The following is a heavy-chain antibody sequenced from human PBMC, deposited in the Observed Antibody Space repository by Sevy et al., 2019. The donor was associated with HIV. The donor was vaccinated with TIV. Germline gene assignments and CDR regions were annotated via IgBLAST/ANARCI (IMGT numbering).Heavy chain of an antibody. CDR3: GKGSLDCLSALDY. D-gene: IGHD3-3*01. CDR2: ITGSGGTT. V-gene: IGHV3-23*01. Sequence: GGSLRLSCAASEFTFISYAMSWVRQAPGKGLEWVSAITGSGGTTYYADSVRGRFTISRDNSNNTLYLQMTSLGAEDTAEYYCGKGSLDCLSALDYWGQGTLVTVSS. J-gene: IGHJ4*02. CDR1: EFTFISYA.